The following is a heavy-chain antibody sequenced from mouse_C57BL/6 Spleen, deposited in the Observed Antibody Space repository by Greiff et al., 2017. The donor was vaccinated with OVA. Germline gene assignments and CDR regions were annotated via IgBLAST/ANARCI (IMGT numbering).Heavy chain of an antibody. CDR1: GYTFTDYE. J-gene: IGHJ3*01. CDR2: IDPETGGT. V-gene: IGHV1-15*01. CDR3: TREGAVMVTTEAWFAD. Sequence: QVQLQQSGAELVRPGASVTLSCKASGYTFTDYEMHWVKQTPVHGLEWIGAIDPETGGTAYNQKFKGKAILTADKSSSTAYMELRSLTSEDSAVYYGTREGAVMVTTEAWFADWGQGTLVTVSA. D-gene: IGHD2-2*01.